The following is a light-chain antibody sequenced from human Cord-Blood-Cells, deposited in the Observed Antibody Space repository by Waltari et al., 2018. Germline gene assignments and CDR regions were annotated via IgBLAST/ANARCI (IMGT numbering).Light chain of an antibody. V-gene: IGLV3-1*01. CDR3: QAWDSSTYV. CDR2: QDS. J-gene: IGLJ1*01. CDR1: KLGDKY. Sequence: SYELTQPPSVSVSPGQTASITCSGDKLGDKYACWYQQNPGHSPVLVIYQDSKRPSGIPERFSGSNSGNTATLTISGTQAMDEADYYCQAWDSSTYVFGTGTKVTVL.